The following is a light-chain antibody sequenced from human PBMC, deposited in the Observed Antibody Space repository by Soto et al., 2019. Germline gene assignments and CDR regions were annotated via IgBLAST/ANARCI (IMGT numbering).Light chain of an antibody. V-gene: IGKV1-5*03. Sequence: DIQMTQSPSTLSASVGDRVTITCRASQSISSWLAWYQQKPGKAPKLLIYKASSLESGVPSRFSGSGSGTEFTLTISSLQPDDFATYYGQQYNCYPWTFGQGTKVEIK. CDR3: QQYNCYPWT. CDR1: QSISSW. J-gene: IGKJ1*01. CDR2: KAS.